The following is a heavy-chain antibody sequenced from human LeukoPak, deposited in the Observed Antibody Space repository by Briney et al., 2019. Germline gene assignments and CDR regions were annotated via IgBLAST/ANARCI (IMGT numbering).Heavy chain of an antibody. V-gene: IGHV3-9*01. Sequence: PGGSLRLSCAASGFTFDDYAMHWVRQAPGKGLEWVSGISWNSGSIGYADSVKGRFTISRDNAKNSLYLQMNSLRAEDTALYYCAKDKGSSGWYGLGGMDVWGQGTTVTVSS. CDR1: GFTFDDYA. CDR2: ISWNSGSI. J-gene: IGHJ6*02. D-gene: IGHD6-19*01. CDR3: AKDKGSSGWYGLGGMDV.